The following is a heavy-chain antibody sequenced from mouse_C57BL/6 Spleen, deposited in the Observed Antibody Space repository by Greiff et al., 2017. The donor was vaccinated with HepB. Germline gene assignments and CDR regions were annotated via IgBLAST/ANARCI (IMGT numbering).Heavy chain of an antibody. CDR1: GYTFTDYE. J-gene: IGHJ2*01. V-gene: IGHV1-15*01. CDR2: IDPETGGT. CDR3: TRERGY. Sequence: QVQLKQSGAELVRPGASVTLSCKASGYTFTDYEMHWVKQTPVHGLEWIGAIDPETGGTAYNQKFKGKAILTADKSSSTAYMELRSLTSEDSAVYYCTRERGYWGQGTTLTVSS.